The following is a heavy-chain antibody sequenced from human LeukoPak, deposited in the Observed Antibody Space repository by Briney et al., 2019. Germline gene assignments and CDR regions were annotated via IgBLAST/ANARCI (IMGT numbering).Heavy chain of an antibody. J-gene: IGHJ4*02. V-gene: IGHV4-34*01. Sequence: KTSETLSLTCAVYGGSFSGYYWSWIRQPPGKGLEWIGEINHSGSTNYNPSLKSRVTIPVDTSKNQFSLKLSSVTAADTAVYYCARGPLRLRYSSSCHFDYWGQGTLVTVSS. D-gene: IGHD6-13*01. CDR3: ARGPLRLRYSSSCHFDY. CDR2: INHSGST. CDR1: GGSFSGYY.